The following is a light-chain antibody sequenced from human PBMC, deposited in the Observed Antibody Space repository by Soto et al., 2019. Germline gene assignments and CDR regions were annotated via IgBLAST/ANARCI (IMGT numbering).Light chain of an antibody. CDR3: MQSTQFPLT. V-gene: IGKV2-24*01. CDR1: QSLVHSDGNTY. J-gene: IGKJ4*01. CDR2: QVS. Sequence: EIVMTQTPLSSAVTLGQPASISCRSSQSLVHSDGNTYLTWLHVGPGRSPRSLIYQVSDRFSGVPDRFAGSGAATDVKLGIRRVEAEELGTYYCMQSTQFPLTLGGGTKVEI.